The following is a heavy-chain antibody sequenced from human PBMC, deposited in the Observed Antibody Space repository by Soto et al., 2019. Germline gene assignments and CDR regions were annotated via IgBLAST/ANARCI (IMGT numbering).Heavy chain of an antibody. CDR2: SIPIFGTA. Sequence: QVQLVQSGAEVKKPASSVKVSCKASGGTFNNYPITWVRQAPGEGLEWMGGSIPIFGTANYAQNFQGRVTISVDESTSTAYMELSSLRSEETAVYYCARGRGYSGDDHYYYFDMDVWGQGTTVTVSS. J-gene: IGHJ6*02. CDR1: GGTFNNYP. V-gene: IGHV1-69*01. D-gene: IGHD5-12*01. CDR3: ARGRGYSGDDHYYYFDMDV.